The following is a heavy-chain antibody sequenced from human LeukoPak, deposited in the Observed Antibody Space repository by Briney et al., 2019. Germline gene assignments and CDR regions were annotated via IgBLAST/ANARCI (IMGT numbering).Heavy chain of an antibody. D-gene: IGHD2-2*01. CDR3: AKCSSYTTGWCNWLDH. J-gene: IGHJ5*02. Sequence: GGSPRLSCAAFGFTLRSDAMTWVRQAPGKGLEWVSSIRGADTATHYADSVKGRFTISRDDSKNTLYLQMNSLRAEDTAIYYCAKCSSYTTGWCNWLDHWGQGTLVTVSS. V-gene: IGHV3-23*01. CDR2: IRGADTAT. CDR1: GFTLRSDA.